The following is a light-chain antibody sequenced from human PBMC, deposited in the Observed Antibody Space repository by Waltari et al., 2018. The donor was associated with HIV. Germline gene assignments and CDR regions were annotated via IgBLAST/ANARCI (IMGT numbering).Light chain of an antibody. CDR1: QNISSTY. V-gene: IGKV3-20*01. CDR3: QHYGSSPYT. Sequence: ELVLTQSPGTLSLSPGERATLSCRASQNISSTYLAWYQHKPGQAPRLLIYGASNRATGIPDRFSGSGSGTDFTLTISRLEPEDFAVYYCQHYGSSPYTFGQGTKLEIK. J-gene: IGKJ2*01. CDR2: GAS.